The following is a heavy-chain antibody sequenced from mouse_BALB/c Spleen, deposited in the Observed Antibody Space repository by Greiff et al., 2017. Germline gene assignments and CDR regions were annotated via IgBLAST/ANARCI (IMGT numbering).Heavy chain of an antibody. CDR2: INPNNGGT. J-gene: IGHJ3*01. D-gene: IGHD2-4*01. CDR3: AREGIYYDYTFAY. Sequence: VQLQQSGPELVKPGASVKIPCKASGYTFTDYNMDWVKQSHGKSLEWIGDINPNNGGTIYNQKFKGKATLTVDKSSSTAYMELRSLTSEDTAVYYCAREGIYYDYTFAYWGQGTLVTVSA. CDR1: GYTFTDYN. V-gene: IGHV1-18*01.